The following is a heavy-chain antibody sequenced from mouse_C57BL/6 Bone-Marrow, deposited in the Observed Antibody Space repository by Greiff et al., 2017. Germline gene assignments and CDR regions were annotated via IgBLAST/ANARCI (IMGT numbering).Heavy chain of an antibody. CDR2: INPNNGGT. D-gene: IGHD1-1*01. CDR3: ARWNYGSRFDY. J-gene: IGHJ2*01. CDR1: GYTFTDYY. Sequence: EVQLQQSGPELVKPGASVKISCKASGYTFTDYYMNWVKQSHGKSLEWIGDINPNNGGTSYNQKFKGKATLTVDKSSSTAYMELRSLTSEDSAVYYCARWNYGSRFDYWGQGTTLTVSS. V-gene: IGHV1-26*01.